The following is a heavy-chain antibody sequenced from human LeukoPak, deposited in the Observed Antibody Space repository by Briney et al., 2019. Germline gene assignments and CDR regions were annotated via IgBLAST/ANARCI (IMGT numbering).Heavy chain of an antibody. Sequence: ASVKVSCKASGYTLTGYYLHWVLQAPGQGFEWMGWINPSDGGTNYAPKFQGRVTMTRDTSISTAFMDLSRLTSDDTAVYFCARSDKCTTCSIDYWGQGTLVIVSS. D-gene: IGHD2-2*01. CDR1: GYTLTGYY. V-gene: IGHV1-2*02. CDR3: ARSDKCTTCSIDY. CDR2: INPSDGGT. J-gene: IGHJ4*02.